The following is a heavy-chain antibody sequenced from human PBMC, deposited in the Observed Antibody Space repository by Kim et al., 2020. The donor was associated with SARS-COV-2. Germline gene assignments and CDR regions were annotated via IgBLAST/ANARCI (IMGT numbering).Heavy chain of an antibody. CDR1: GGSISSSNW. D-gene: IGHD3-9*01. V-gene: IGHV4-4*02. J-gene: IGHJ5*02. CDR2: IYHSGST. CDR3: ARVSYDILTGYDWFDP. Sequence: SETLSLTCAVSGGSISSSNWWSWVRQPPGKGLEWIGEIYHSGSTNYNPSLKSRVTISVDKSKNQFSLKLSSVTAADTAVYYCARVSYDILTGYDWFDPWGQGTLVTVSS.